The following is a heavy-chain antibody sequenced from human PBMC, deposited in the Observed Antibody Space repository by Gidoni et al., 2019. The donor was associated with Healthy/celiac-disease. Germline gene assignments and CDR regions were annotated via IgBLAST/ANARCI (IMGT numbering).Heavy chain of an antibody. CDR2: ISSSGSTI. V-gene: IGHV3-11*01. CDR3: ARDKYYDILTGSPGWFDP. CDR1: GFTFSDYY. J-gene: IGHJ5*02. D-gene: IGHD3-9*01. Sequence: QMQLVESGGGLVKPGGSLRLSCAASGFTFSDYYTSWIRQAPGKGLEWVSYISSSGSTIYYADSVKGRFTISRDNAKNSLYLQMNSLRAEDTAVYYCARDKYYDILTGSPGWFDPWGQGTLVTVSS.